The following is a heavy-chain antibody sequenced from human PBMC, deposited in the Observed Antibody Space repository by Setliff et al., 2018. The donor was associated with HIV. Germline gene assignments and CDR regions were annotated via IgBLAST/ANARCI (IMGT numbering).Heavy chain of an antibody. CDR2: INPNSGGT. CDR3: ARSQGIVPAAPLWY. Sequence: ASVKVSCKASGYTFTGYYMHWVRQAPGQGLEWMGWINPNSGGTNYAQKFQGWVTMTRDTSISTAYMELSRLRSDDTAVYYRARSQGIVPAAPLWYWGQGTLVTVSS. J-gene: IGHJ4*02. CDR1: GYTFTGYY. D-gene: IGHD2-2*01. V-gene: IGHV1-2*04.